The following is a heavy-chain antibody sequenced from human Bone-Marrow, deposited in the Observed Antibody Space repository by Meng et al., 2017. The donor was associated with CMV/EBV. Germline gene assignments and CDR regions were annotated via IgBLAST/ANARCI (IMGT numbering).Heavy chain of an antibody. V-gene: IGHV1-46*01. CDR1: GYTFTSYY. D-gene: IGHD5-18*01. CDR2: INPSGGST. CDR3: ARGEEIQLWFPTVDY. Sequence: ASVKVSCKASGYTFTSYYMHWVRQAPGQGLEWMGIINPSGGSTSYAQKFQGRVTMTRDTSISTAYMELSRLRSDDTAVYYCARGEEIQLWFPTVDYWGQGTLVTVSS. J-gene: IGHJ4*02.